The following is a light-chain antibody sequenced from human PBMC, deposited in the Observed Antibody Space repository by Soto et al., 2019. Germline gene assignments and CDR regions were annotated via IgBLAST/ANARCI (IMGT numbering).Light chain of an antibody. CDR3: QQRSSPTWT. V-gene: IGKV3-11*01. CDR2: DTS. Sequence: EIVLTQSPATLSLSLGDRATLSCTASQRVNIYLNWYQQKPGQAPKLLIYDTSVRATGIPARFSGSGSGTDFTLTISSLESEDFAIYYCQQRSSPTWTFGHGTRV. CDR1: QRVNIY. J-gene: IGKJ1*01.